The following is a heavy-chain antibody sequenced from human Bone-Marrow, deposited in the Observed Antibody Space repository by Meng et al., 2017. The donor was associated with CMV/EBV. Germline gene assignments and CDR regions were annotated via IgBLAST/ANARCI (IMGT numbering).Heavy chain of an antibody. V-gene: IGHV3-30-3*01. CDR3: SRDINGERRPIY. J-gene: IGHJ4*02. CDR2: ISYDGSNK. Sequence: GESPKISCAASGFTFSSYAMHWVRQAPGKGLEWVAVISYDGSNKYYADSVKGRFTISRDNSKNTLYLQMNSLRAEDTGVYYCSRDINGERRPIYWGQGTLVTGSS. CDR1: GFTFSSYA. D-gene: IGHD5-24*01.